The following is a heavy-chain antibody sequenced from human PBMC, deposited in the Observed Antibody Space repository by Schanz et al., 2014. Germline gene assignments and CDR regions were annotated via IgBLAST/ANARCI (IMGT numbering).Heavy chain of an antibody. V-gene: IGHV4-39*01. CDR1: GGSISSSSYY. Sequence: QLQLQESGPGLVKPSETLSLTCTVSGGSISSSSYYWGWIRQPPGKGLEWIGSIYYSGSTYYNPSHKSGIPIPVNTPKTHSSLRLSSGTAADTAVYYCARHSGYYYYYGMDVWGQGTTVTVSS. CDR2: IYYSGST. CDR3: ARHSGYYYYYGMDV. J-gene: IGHJ6*02.